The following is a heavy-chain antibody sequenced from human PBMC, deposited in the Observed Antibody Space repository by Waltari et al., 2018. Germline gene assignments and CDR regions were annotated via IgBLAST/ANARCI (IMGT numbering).Heavy chain of an antibody. V-gene: IGHV3-7*01. D-gene: IGHD1-20*01. Sequence: QLVQSGGALVQPGGSRGRSCVPSGFLLNNHWMLWVRQDPGKGLQWVAKIHPEGVVANYVDSVKGRFTVSRDNAKNSLYLQMTSLTTDDTAVYFCARDNNFYADDLWGQGAQVTVSS. CDR2: IHPEGVVA. CDR1: GFLLNNHW. J-gene: IGHJ5*02. CDR3: ARDNNFYADDL.